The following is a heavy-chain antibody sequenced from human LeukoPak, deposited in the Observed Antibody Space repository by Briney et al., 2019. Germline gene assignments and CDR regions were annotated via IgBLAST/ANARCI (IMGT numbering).Heavy chain of an antibody. D-gene: IGHD3-22*01. CDR3: ACEEYYYDSSGYSDYGMDV. Sequence: GASVKVSCKASGYTFTGYYMHWVRQAPGQGLEWMGWINPNSGGTNYAQKFQGRVTMTRDTSISTAYMELSRLRSDDTAVYYCACEEYYYDSSGYSDYGMDVWGQGTTVTVSS. CDR1: GYTFTGYY. CDR2: INPNSGGT. J-gene: IGHJ6*02. V-gene: IGHV1-2*02.